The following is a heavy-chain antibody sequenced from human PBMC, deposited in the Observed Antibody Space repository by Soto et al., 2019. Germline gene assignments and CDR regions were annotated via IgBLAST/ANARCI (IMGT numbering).Heavy chain of an antibody. CDR3: ARQSGMDV. D-gene: IGHD5-12*01. J-gene: IGHJ6*02. V-gene: IGHV5-51*01. CDR2: IFPGDSDT. CDR1: GYNFAGYW. Sequence: GESLKISCKTSGYNFAGYWIGWVRQMPGKGLEWLGIIFPGDSDTKYSPSFQGQVIISADKSIRAAYLQWSSLKASDTAIYYCARQSGMDVWGQGTTVTVSS.